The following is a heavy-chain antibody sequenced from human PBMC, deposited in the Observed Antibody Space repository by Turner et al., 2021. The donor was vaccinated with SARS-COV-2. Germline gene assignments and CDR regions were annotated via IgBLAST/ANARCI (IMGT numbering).Heavy chain of an antibody. CDR2: IYYSGST. CDR3: ATSTVAGTELNYYGMDV. V-gene: IGHV4-39*01. CDR1: GGAISSSSYY. J-gene: IGHJ6*02. Sequence: QLQLQESGPGLVKPSETLAPTGTVSGGAISSSSYYWGWVRQPPGKGLEWIGSIYYSGSTYYNPSLKSRVSISVDTSKNQFSLMLSSVTAADTAVYYCATSTVAGTELNYYGMDVWGQGTTVTVSS. D-gene: IGHD6-13*01.